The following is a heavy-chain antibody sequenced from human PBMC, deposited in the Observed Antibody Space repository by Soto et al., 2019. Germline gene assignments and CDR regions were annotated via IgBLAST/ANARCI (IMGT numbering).Heavy chain of an antibody. CDR2: ISYSGTT. J-gene: IGHJ4*02. V-gene: IGHV4-30-4*01. Sequence: SETLSLTCTVSGGSISSVYNYWSWIRQPPGEGLEWIGFISYSGTTSYSPSLKSRLAISLDTSKNQFSLKLSSVTAADTAVYYCARATLNTVVVVAATYFDYWGQGTLVTVSS. D-gene: IGHD2-15*01. CDR1: GGSISSVYNY. CDR3: ARATLNTVVVVAATYFDY.